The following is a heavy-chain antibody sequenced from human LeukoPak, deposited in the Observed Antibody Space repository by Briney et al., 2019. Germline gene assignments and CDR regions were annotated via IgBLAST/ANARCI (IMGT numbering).Heavy chain of an antibody. D-gene: IGHD3-10*01. V-gene: IGHV4-61*08. CDR3: ARESMGLLVDY. CDR2: IYYSGST. Sequence: SETLSLTCTVSGGSISSGDYYWSWIRQPPGKGLEWIGYIYYSGSTNYNPSLKSRVTISVDTSKNQFSLKLSSVTAADTAVYYCARESMGLLVDYWGQGTLVTVSS. CDR1: GGSISSGDYY. J-gene: IGHJ4*02.